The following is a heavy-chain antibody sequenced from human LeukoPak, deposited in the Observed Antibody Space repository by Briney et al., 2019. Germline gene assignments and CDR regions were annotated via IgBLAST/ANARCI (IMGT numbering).Heavy chain of an antibody. CDR1: GYTFSSYA. J-gene: IGHJ6*02. CDR2: INGGNGDT. Sequence: ASVKVSCKASGYTFSSYALQWVRQAPGQGLEWMGWINGGNGDTKYSHKFRGRVTITWDTSASTAYMELVSLRFEDTAVFYCARSWFGDEGVLDVWGQGTTVTVSS. V-gene: IGHV1-3*01. D-gene: IGHD3-10*01. CDR3: ARSWFGDEGVLDV.